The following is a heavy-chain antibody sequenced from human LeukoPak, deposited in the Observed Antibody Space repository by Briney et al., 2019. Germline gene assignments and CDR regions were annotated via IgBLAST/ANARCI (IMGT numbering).Heavy chain of an antibody. CDR2: IYYSGST. CDR1: GGSISSYY. Sequence: SETLSLTCTASGGSISSYYWSWIRQPPGKVLEWIGYIYYSGSTNYNPSLKSRVTISVDTSKNQFSLKLSSVTAADTAVYYCARQGGGFWYFDLWGRGTLVTVSS. D-gene: IGHD6-25*01. J-gene: IGHJ2*01. V-gene: IGHV4-59*08. CDR3: ARQGGGFWYFDL.